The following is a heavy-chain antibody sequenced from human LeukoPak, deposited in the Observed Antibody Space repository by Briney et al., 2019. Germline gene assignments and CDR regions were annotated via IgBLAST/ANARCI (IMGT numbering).Heavy chain of an antibody. CDR1: GGSISSHY. D-gene: IGHD3-22*01. V-gene: IGHV4-59*11. CDR3: ASYGYYDNNWFDP. J-gene: IGHJ5*02. CDR2: IYYSGST. Sequence: SSETLSLTCTVSGGSISSHYWSWIWQPPGKGLEWIGYIYYSGSTNYNPSLKSRVTISVDTSKNQFSLKLSSVTAADTAVYYCASYGYYDNNWFDPWGQGTLVTVSS.